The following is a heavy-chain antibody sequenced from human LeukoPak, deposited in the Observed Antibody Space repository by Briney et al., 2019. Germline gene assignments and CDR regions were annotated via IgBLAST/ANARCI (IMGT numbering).Heavy chain of an antibody. CDR3: AAVAGIHVVY. Sequence: PGGSLRLSCAASGFTFSSYAMSWVRQAPGKGLEWVSVIYSGGSTYYADSVKGRFTISRDNSKNTLYLQMNSLRAEDTAVYYCAAVAGIHVVYWGQGTLVTVSS. J-gene: IGHJ4*02. V-gene: IGHV3-53*01. CDR1: GFTFSSYA. D-gene: IGHD6-19*01. CDR2: IYSGGST.